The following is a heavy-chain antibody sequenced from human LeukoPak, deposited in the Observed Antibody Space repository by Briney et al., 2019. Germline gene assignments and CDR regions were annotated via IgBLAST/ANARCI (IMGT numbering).Heavy chain of an antibody. CDR1: GGSISHYY. J-gene: IGHJ6*02. CDR2: IYYSGTT. CDR3: AREDPQTTVPEGMDV. D-gene: IGHD4-17*01. Sequence: SETLSLTCTVSGGSISHYYWSWIRQSPGKGLEWIGYIYYSGTTNYNPSLKNRVTISVDTSRNQFSLQLRSVTAADTAVYYCAREDPQTTVPEGMDVWGQGTTVIVSS. V-gene: IGHV4-59*01.